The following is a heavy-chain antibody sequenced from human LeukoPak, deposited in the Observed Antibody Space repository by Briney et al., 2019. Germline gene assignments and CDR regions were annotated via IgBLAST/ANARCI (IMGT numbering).Heavy chain of an antibody. Sequence: ETLSLTCTVSGGSISSSSYYWGWIRQPPGKGLEWVSAISGSGGSTYYADSVKGRFTISRDNSKNTLYLQMNSLRAEDTAVYYCANRLKAGVDYWGQGTLVTVSS. CDR2: ISGSGGST. D-gene: IGHD6-19*01. J-gene: IGHJ4*02. V-gene: IGHV3-23*01. CDR1: GGSISSSSYY. CDR3: ANRLKAGVDY.